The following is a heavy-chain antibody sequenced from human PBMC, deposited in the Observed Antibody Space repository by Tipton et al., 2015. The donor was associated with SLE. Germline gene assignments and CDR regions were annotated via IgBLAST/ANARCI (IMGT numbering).Heavy chain of an antibody. V-gene: IGHV1-18*01. CDR3: ARSSRVESGYPYYFDY. J-gene: IGHJ4*02. CDR1: GYTFTSYG. Sequence: QLVQSGAEVKKPGASVKVSCKASGYTFTSYGISWVRQAPGQGIEWKGWISAYNGNTNNAQKLQGRVTMTTDTSTSTAYMELRSRKSDDSAWYYCARSSRVESGYPYYFDYWGQGTLVTVSS. D-gene: IGHD3-9*01. CDR2: ISAYNGNT.